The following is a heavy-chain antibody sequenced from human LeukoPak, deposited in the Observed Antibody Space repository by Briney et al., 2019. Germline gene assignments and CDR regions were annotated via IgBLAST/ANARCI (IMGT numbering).Heavy chain of an antibody. CDR2: MSGSGGST. V-gene: IGHV3-23*01. Sequence: GGSLRLSCAATGFTFSSYAMSWVRQAPGKGLEWVSAMSGSGGSTYYADSVKGRFTISRDNSKNTLYLQMNSLRAEDTAVYYCARDRGYYDSSGYWGGAFDIWGQGTMVTVSS. CDR1: GFTFSSYA. J-gene: IGHJ3*02. D-gene: IGHD3-22*01. CDR3: ARDRGYYDSSGYWGGAFDI.